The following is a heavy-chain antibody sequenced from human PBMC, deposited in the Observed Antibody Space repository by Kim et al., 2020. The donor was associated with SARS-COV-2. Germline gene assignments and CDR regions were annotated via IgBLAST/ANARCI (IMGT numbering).Heavy chain of an antibody. Sequence: KFQGRVTITADESTSTAYMELSSLRSEDTAVYYCASDYDSSGYYAEYFQHWGQGTLVTVSS. J-gene: IGHJ1*01. D-gene: IGHD3-22*01. V-gene: IGHV1-69*01. CDR3: ASDYDSSGYYAEYFQH.